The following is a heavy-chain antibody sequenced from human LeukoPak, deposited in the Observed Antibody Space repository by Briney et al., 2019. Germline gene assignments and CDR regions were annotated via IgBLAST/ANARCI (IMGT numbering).Heavy chain of an antibody. CDR3: ARLGSGSDIDY. V-gene: IGHV4-59*08. Sequence: SETLSLTCTVSGGSISSYYWSWIRQPPGKGPEWIGYIYYSGCTNYNPSLESRVTISVDTSKNQFSLKLSSVTAADTAVYYCARLGSGSDIDYWGQGTLVTVSS. CDR2: IYYSGCT. J-gene: IGHJ4*02. D-gene: IGHD1-26*01. CDR1: GGSISSYY.